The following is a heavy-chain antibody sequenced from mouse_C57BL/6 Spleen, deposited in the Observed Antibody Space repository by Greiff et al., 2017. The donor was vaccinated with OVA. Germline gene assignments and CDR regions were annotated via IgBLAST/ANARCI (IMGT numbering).Heavy chain of an antibody. D-gene: IGHD4-1*01. Sequence: QVQLQQPGAELVKPGASVKLSCKASGYTFTSYWMQWVKQRPGQGLEWIGELDPSDSYTHYTQKFKGKATLTVDTSSSTAYMQLSSLTSEDAAVYYCARLGLSMDYWGKGTSVTVSS. V-gene: IGHV1-50*01. CDR1: GYTFTSYW. J-gene: IGHJ4*01. CDR2: LDPSDSYT. CDR3: ARLGLSMDY.